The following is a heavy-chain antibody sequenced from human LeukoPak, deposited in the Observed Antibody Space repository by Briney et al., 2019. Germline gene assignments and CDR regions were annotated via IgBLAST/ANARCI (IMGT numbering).Heavy chain of an antibody. J-gene: IGHJ4*02. D-gene: IGHD5-12*01. CDR3: ARGLVVAGNYDY. CDR1: GGSISYYY. V-gene: IGHV4-59*08. Sequence: PSETLSLTCTVSGGSISYYYWSWIRQPPGKGLEWIGYIYYSGSTYYNPSLKSRVTISVDTSKNQFSLKLSSVTAADTAVYYCARGLVVAGNYDYWGQGTLVTVSS. CDR2: IYYSGST.